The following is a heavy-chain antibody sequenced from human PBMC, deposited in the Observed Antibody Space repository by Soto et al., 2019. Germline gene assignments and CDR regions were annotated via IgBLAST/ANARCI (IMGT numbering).Heavy chain of an antibody. D-gene: IGHD6-19*01. V-gene: IGHV1-69*13. CDR3: ARDRSDGYGYYYGMDV. CDR1: GGTFSSYA. CDR2: IIPIFGTA. J-gene: IGHJ6*02. Sequence: SVKVSCKASGGTFSSYAISWVRQPPGQGLEWMGGIIPIFGTANYAQKFQGRVTITADESTSTAYMELSSLRSEDTAVYYCARDRSDGYGYYYGMDVWGQGTTVTVSS.